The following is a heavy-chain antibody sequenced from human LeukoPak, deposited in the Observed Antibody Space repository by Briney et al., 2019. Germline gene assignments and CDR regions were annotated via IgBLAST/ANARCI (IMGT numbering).Heavy chain of an antibody. D-gene: IGHD3-22*01. CDR2: ISSSSSYI. V-gene: IGHV3-21*01. CDR1: GFTFSSYS. Sequence: PGGSLRLSCAASGFTFSSYSMNWVRQAPGKGLEWVSSISSSSSYIYYADSVKGRFTISRDNAKNSLYLQMNSLRAEDTAVYYCARDSLDSSGYYGYWGQGTLVTVSS. CDR3: ARDSLDSSGYYGY. J-gene: IGHJ4*02.